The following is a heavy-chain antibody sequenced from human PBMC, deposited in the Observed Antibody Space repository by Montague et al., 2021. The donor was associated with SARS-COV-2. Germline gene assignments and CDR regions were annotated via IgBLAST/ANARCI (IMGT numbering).Heavy chain of an antibody. CDR3: ARETYTSGWFQQLDY. J-gene: IGHJ4*02. CDR1: GGSISSSNYY. Sequence: SETLSLTCTVSGGSISSSNYYWGWIRQPPGKGLEWIGRIYYSGTTYYNPSLQSRVTISVDTSKKQFSLKLSSVTAADTAVYYCARETYTSGWFQQLDYWGQGTLGTVSS. CDR2: IYYSGTT. D-gene: IGHD6-19*01. V-gene: IGHV4-39*01.